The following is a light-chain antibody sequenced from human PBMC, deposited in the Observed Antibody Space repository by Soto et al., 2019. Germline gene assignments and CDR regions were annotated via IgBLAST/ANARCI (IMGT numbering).Light chain of an antibody. V-gene: IGKV3-11*01. CDR1: QSVSSY. CDR2: DAS. CDR3: QQRNWGGT. Sequence: EIVLTQSPATLSLSPGERATLSCRASQSVSSYLAWYQQKPGQAPRLLIYDASNRATGIPARFSGSGSGTDFTLTISSLEPEDFAVYYCQQRNWGGTFGQGTKVEIK. J-gene: IGKJ1*01.